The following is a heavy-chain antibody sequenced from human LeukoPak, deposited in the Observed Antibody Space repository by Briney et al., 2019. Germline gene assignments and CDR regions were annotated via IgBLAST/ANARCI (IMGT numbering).Heavy chain of an antibody. J-gene: IGHJ6*03. CDR2: IIPMFGTA. D-gene: IGHD6-6*01. CDR3: ARGADWQLLEYYYYYMDV. V-gene: IGHV1-69*06. CDR1: GYIFSSYA. Sequence: SVKVSCKASGYIFSSYAISWVRQAPGQGLEWMGGIIPMFGTANYAQKFQGRLTITADKSTNTGYMELSSLRSEDTAVYYCARGADWQLLEYYYYYMDVWGKGTTVTVSS.